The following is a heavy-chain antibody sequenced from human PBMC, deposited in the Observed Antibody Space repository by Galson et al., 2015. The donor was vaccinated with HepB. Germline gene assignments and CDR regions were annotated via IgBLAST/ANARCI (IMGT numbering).Heavy chain of an antibody. CDR1: GYTFTSYG. V-gene: IGHV1-18*04. D-gene: IGHD2-2*02. CDR3: ARVGFSIGYCSSTSCYTFDY. CDR2: ISAYNGNT. Sequence: SVKVSCKASGYTFTSYGISWVRQAPGQGLEWMGWISAYNGNTNYAQKLQGRVTTTTDTSTSTAYMELRSLRSDDTAVYYCARVGFSIGYCSSTSCYTFDYWGQGTLVTVSS. J-gene: IGHJ4*02.